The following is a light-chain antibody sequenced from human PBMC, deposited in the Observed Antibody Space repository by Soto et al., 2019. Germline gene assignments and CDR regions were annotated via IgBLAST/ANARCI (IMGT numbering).Light chain of an antibody. CDR1: SSNIGNNY. V-gene: IGLV1-51*02. J-gene: IGLJ2*01. CDR2: ESN. CDR3: GTWDSSLSAVV. Sequence: QSVLTQPPSVSAAPGQTVTISCSGSSSNIGNNYVSWYQQLPGTAPKLLIYESNKRPSGIPDRFSGSKSGTSAILGITGLQTGDEADYYCGTWDSSLSAVVFGGGTKLTVL.